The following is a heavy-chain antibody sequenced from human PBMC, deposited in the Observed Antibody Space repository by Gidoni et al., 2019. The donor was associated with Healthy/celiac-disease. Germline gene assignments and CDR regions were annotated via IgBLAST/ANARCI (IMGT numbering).Heavy chain of an antibody. CDR2: IYYSGST. J-gene: IGHJ6*02. Sequence: QVQLQESGPGLVKPSQTLSLTCTVSGGSIRSGDYYWSWIRQPPGKGLEWIGYIYYSGSTYYNPSLKSRVTISVDTSKNQFSLKLSSVTAADTAVYYCARDREYRVPAAITPLYYYGMDVWGQGTTVTVSS. V-gene: IGHV4-30-4*01. D-gene: IGHD2-2*02. CDR3: ARDREYRVPAAITPLYYYGMDV. CDR1: GGSIRSGDYY.